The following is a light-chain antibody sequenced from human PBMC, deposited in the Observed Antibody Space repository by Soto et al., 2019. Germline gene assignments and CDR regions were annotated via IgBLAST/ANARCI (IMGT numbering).Light chain of an antibody. CDR1: QSVSSY. J-gene: IGKJ3*01. CDR3: QQRSNWPLT. Sequence: EIVLTQSPATLSLSPGERATLSCRASQSVSSYLAWYQQKPGQAPRLLIYDASNRATGIPARFSGSGSGTDLTLTISSLEPEDVAVYYCQQRSNWPLTFGPGTKVDIK. CDR2: DAS. V-gene: IGKV3-11*01.